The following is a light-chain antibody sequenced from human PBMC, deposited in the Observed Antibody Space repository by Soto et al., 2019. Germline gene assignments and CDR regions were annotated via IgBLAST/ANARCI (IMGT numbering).Light chain of an antibody. J-gene: IGKJ3*01. Sequence: DIQMTQSPSSLSASVGDRVTITCRASQGINEFLAWYKQKPGKIPQLLVYAASTLQSGVPSRFSGSGSGTDFALTISSLQPEDPATYYFQKYYSVPFTFGPGTKVDIK. CDR3: QKYYSVPFT. CDR2: AAS. V-gene: IGKV1-27*01. CDR1: QGINEF.